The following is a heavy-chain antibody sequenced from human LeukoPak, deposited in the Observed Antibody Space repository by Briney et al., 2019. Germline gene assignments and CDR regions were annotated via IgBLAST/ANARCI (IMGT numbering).Heavy chain of an antibody. CDR1: GFTFSGFW. CDR3: AKEGAFPIITYDS. Sequence: GGSLRLTCAASGFTFSGFWLNWVRQAPGKGLEWVANINQDGTEKYFVDSVKGRFTISRDNAKRSVYLQMNSLRAEDTAVYYCAKEGAFPIITYDSWGHGTLVTVSS. CDR2: INQDGTEK. D-gene: IGHD3-10*01. J-gene: IGHJ5*01. V-gene: IGHV3-7*01.